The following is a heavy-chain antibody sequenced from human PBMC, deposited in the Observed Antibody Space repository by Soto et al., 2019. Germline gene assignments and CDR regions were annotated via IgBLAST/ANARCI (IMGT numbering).Heavy chain of an antibody. CDR3: ARHVYCMSNSGLRYLVES. Sequence: QVQLWVSGGVLCKPERPLRLSCAASGFTFSKYGMQRVPQAPGKGREWVSIMSSDGKNKLYADSVKGRFNIASDDSKYTLYLQIASLKTEPTAVYSCARHVYCMSNSGLRYLVESWCPGDRVTVSS. CDR2: MSSDGKNK. J-gene: IGHJ4*02. V-gene: IGHV3-30*03. D-gene: IGHD2-15*01. CDR1: GFTFSKYG.